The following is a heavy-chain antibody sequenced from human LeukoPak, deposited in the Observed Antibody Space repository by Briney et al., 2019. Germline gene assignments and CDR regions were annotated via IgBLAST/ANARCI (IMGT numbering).Heavy chain of an antibody. CDR3: ARRRYTSGYLDY. Sequence: PSETLSLTCTVSGGSISSSSYYWGWIRQPPGKGLEWIGSIFYSGSTYYNPSLKSRVTVSLDTSKSQFSLKLTSVTAADTAVYYCARRRYTSGYLDYWGQGTLVTVSS. V-gene: IGHV4-39*07. CDR1: GGSISSSSYY. D-gene: IGHD3-22*01. J-gene: IGHJ4*02. CDR2: IFYSGST.